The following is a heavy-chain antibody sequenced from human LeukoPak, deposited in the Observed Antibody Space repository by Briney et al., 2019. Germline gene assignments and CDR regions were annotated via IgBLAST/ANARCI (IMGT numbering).Heavy chain of an antibody. CDR1: GFTFSSNA. Sequence: GGSLRLSCAASGFTFSSNAMNWVRQAPGKGLEWVSAISGSGGSTYYADSVKGRFTISRDNSKNTLFLQMDSLRAEDTAVYYCAKGRWLQFGTSYFDYWGQGTLVTVSS. CDR3: AKGRWLQFGTSYFDY. V-gene: IGHV3-23*01. CDR2: ISGSGGST. D-gene: IGHD5-24*01. J-gene: IGHJ4*02.